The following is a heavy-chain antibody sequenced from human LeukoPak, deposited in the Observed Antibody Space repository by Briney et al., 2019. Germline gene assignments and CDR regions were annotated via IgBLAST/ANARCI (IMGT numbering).Heavy chain of an antibody. CDR3: ARHTQVLRYFDWLFAHAESDY. CDR1: GGSFSGYY. CDR2: INHRGST. J-gene: IGHJ4*02. D-gene: IGHD3-9*01. V-gene: IGHV4-34*01. Sequence: PSETLSLTCVVYGGSFSGYYWSWIRQSPGKGLEWIGEINHRGSTNYNPSLKRRVTISLDTSKNQFSLKLSSVTAADTAVYYCARHTQVLRYFDWLFAHAESDYWGQGTLVTVSS.